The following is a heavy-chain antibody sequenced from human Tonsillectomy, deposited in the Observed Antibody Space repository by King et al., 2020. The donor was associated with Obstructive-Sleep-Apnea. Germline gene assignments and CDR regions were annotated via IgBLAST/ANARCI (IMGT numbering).Heavy chain of an antibody. CDR1: GFTFSSYW. CDR2: INSDGSST. D-gene: IGHD4-17*01. V-gene: IGHV3-74*01. Sequence: VQLVESGGGLVQPGGSLILSCAASGFTFSSYWMHWVRQAPGKGLVWVSRINSDGSSTSYADTVKGRFTISRDNAKNTLYLQMNSLRAEDTAVYYCARGPRYGDYFDYWGQGTLVTVSS. J-gene: IGHJ4*02. CDR3: ARGPRYGDYFDY.